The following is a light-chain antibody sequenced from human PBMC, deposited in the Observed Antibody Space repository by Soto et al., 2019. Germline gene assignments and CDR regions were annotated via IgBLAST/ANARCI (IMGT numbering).Light chain of an antibody. V-gene: IGLV2-8*01. Sequence: QSALTQPPSASGSPGQSVTISCTGTSSDVGGYNYVSWYQQHAGKAPKLMIHDVTKRLSGVPDRFSGSKSGNTASLTVSGLQAEDEADYYCSSFAGGNNFVFGTGTKLTVL. CDR3: SSFAGGNNFV. J-gene: IGLJ1*01. CDR2: DVT. CDR1: SSDVGGYNY.